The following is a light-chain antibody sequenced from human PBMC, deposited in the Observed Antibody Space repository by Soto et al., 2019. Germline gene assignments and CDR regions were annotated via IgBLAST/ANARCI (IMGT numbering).Light chain of an antibody. J-gene: IGKJ4*01. CDR2: GAS. CDR3: QQSGSSPLT. CDR1: QSVSNNY. V-gene: IGKV3-20*01. Sequence: EIVLTQSPGTLSLSPGERATLSCRASQSVSNNYLAWYQQKPGQAPRLLIYGASNRATGIPDRFSGSGSAKEFTLTISRLEPEDFAVYFCQQSGSSPLTFGGGTKVEIK.